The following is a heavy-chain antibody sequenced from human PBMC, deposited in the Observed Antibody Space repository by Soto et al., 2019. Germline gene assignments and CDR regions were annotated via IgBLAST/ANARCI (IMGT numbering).Heavy chain of an antibody. CDR3: AGDGTARI. CDR1: GYTFTSYA. D-gene: IGHD1-26*01. J-gene: IGHJ3*02. V-gene: IGHV1-3*01. CDR2: INAGNGNT. Sequence: QVQLVQSGAEVKKPGASVKVSCKASGYTFTSYAMHWVRQAPGQRLEWMGWINAGNGNTKYSQKFQGRVTITRDTAESTVYLGVSSLRAEDTAVDYCAGDGTARIWGEGTIVAVSS.